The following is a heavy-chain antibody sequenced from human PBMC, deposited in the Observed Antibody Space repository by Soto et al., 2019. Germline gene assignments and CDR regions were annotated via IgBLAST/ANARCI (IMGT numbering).Heavy chain of an antibody. CDR2: VTVTGGST. V-gene: IGHV3-23*01. CDR3: ARQSSTGGWFDP. D-gene: IGHD2-2*01. Sequence: EVEMLESGGGLVQPGGSLRLSCAASTMSFNTYGVTWVRQAPGKGLAWVSTVTVTGGSTDYADAVKCRFTISRDRSNYTVSLLLNSLRVEDTAIYDCARQSSTGGWFDPWGQGTLVTVSS. J-gene: IGHJ5*02. CDR1: TMSFNTYG.